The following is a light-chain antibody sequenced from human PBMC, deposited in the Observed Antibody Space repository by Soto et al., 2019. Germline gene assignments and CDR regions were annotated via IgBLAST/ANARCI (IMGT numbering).Light chain of an antibody. V-gene: IGKV3-20*01. CDR3: QHYVNSPPT. CDR2: GAS. Sequence: EIVLTQSPGTLSLSPGERATLSCRASQRVTSNYLAWYQQKSGQAPRPLIYGASIRATGIPDRFSGSGSGTDFTLTISRLEPEDSAVYYCQHYVNSPPTFGQGTKVEIK. J-gene: IGKJ1*01. CDR1: QRVTSNY.